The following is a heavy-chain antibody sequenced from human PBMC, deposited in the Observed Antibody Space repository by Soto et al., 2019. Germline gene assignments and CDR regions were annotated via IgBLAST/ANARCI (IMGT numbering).Heavy chain of an antibody. V-gene: IGHV3-66*01. CDR2: IYSGGST. Sequence: GGSLRLSCAASGFTVSSNYMSWVRQAPGKGLEWVSVIYSGGSTSYADSVKGRFTISRDNSKNTLYLQMNSLRAEDTAVYYCARDSGAARPGFSYYYYYMDVWGKGTTVTVSS. J-gene: IGHJ6*03. CDR3: ARDSGAARPGFSYYYYYMDV. D-gene: IGHD6-6*01. CDR1: GFTVSSNY.